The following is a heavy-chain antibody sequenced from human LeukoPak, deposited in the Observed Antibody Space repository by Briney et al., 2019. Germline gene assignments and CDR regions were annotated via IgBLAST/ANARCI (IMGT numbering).Heavy chain of an antibody. D-gene: IGHD3-10*01. J-gene: IGHJ6*03. CDR3: ARDQWSRMVRGVIYNYYYMDV. V-gene: IGHV3-7*01. CDR1: GFTFSSYW. Sequence: PGGSLRLSCTASGFTFSSYWMSWVRKAPGKGLEWVANIKQDGSEKNYVDSVKGRFTICKDNAKNSQYLQMNSLRAEDTAVYYCARDQWSRMVRGVIYNYYYMDVWGKGTTVTISS. CDR2: IKQDGSEK.